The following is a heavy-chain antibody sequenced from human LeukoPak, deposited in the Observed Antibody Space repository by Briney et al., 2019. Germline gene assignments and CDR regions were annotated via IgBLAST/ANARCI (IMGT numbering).Heavy chain of an antibody. CDR2: IYYSGST. D-gene: IGHD3-3*01. V-gene: IGHV4-39*01. Sequence: SETLSLTCTVSGGSISSSSYYWGWIRQPPGKGLEWIGSIYYSGSTYYNPSLKSRVTISVDTSKNQFSLKLSSVTAADTAVYYCATYRAGIFGVVSLLDYWGQGTLVTVSS. J-gene: IGHJ4*02. CDR3: ATYRAGIFGVVSLLDY. CDR1: GGSISSSSYY.